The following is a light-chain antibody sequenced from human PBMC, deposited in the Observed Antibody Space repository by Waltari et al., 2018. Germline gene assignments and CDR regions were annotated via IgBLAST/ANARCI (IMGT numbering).Light chain of an antibody. CDR3: SCRDNSGFRHV. J-gene: IGLJ1*01. Sequence: SSDLTQDPAVSVALGQTVRITCQGDSLRSYYATWYQQKPGQAPVLVIFGQNKRPSGIPDLFSGSSSRNTASLTITGAQAEDEADYYCSCRDNSGFRHVFGTGTKVTV. V-gene: IGLV3-19*01. CDR1: SLRSYY. CDR2: GQN.